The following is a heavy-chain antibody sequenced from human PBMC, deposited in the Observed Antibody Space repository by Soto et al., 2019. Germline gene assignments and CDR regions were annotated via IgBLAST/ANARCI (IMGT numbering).Heavy chain of an antibody. CDR1: GISLSTGGVG. J-gene: IGHJ3*02. D-gene: IGHD1-1*01. V-gene: IGHV2-5*01. CDR2: VYWNDDK. CDR3: ARGLATLPVFAFDI. Sequence: GSGPTLVNPTQTLTLTCTLSGISLSTGGVGLGWIRQTPGKALEWLALVYWNDDKHYSPSLKSRLTITKDTSKNQAILTMTNMDPVDTATYYCARGLATLPVFAFDIWGQGTVVTVSS.